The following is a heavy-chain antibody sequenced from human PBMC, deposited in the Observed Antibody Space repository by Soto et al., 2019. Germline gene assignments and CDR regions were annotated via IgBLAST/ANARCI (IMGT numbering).Heavy chain of an antibody. J-gene: IGHJ4*02. CDR3: ARWSYLDY. D-gene: IGHD3-3*01. CDR2: ISGSDGKT. Sequence: GXLILSSSASVFSSGSYALSWVRQAPGKGLEWVSTISGSDGKTFYADSVKGRFSISRETSQSTLYLQMNSLRAEDTAMYYCARWSYLDYWGQGTRVTV. V-gene: IGHV3-23*01. CDR1: VFSSGSYA.